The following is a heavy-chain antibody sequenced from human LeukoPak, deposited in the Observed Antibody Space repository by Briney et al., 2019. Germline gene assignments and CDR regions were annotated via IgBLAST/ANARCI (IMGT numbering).Heavy chain of an antibody. CDR1: GFTVSSNY. CDR2: IYSGGST. V-gene: IGHV3-53*01. J-gene: IGHJ6*03. Sequence: PGGSLRLSCAASGFTVSSNYMSWVRQAPGEGLEWVSVIYSGGSTYYADSVKGRFTISRDNSKNTLYLQMNSLRAEDTAVYYCAREQTVTTQYYYYYYMDVWGKGTTVTVSS. D-gene: IGHD4-11*01. CDR3: AREQTVTTQYYYYYYMDV.